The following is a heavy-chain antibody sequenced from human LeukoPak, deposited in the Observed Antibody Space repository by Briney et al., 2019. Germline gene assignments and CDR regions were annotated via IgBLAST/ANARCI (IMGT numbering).Heavy chain of an antibody. Sequence: PGRSLRLSCAASGFTFSTYAMYWVRQAPGKGLEWVAIIWYDGTNIQYADSVKGRFTTSRDNSKNTLYLQMNSLRTEDTAVFYCARGAYCNPGSCPGAFDIWGQGTMVTVSS. D-gene: IGHD2-15*01. V-gene: IGHV3-33*01. J-gene: IGHJ3*02. CDR3: ARGAYCNPGSCPGAFDI. CDR2: IWYDGTNI. CDR1: GFTFSTYA.